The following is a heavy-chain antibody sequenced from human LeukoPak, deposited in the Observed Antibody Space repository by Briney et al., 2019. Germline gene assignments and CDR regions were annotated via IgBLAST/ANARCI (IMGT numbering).Heavy chain of an antibody. Sequence: NPSETLSLTCTVSGGSISSYYWSWIRQPPGKGLEWIGYIYYSGSTNYNPSLKSRVTISVDTSKNQFTLKLSSVTAADTAVYYCARDLGSYWGQGTLVTVSS. V-gene: IGHV4-59*01. CDR1: GGSISSYY. CDR2: IYYSGST. CDR3: ARDLGSY. D-gene: IGHD1-14*01. J-gene: IGHJ4*02.